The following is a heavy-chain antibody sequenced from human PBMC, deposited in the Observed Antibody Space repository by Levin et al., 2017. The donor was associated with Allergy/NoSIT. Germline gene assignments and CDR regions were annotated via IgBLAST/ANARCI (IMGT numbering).Heavy chain of an antibody. Sequence: GSLRLSCTVSGGSISSYYWSWIRQPPGKGLEWIGYISYSGSTNYNPSVESRVTISVYTSKNQFSLKLRSVTAADTAVYYCARAPRDISTGYYPFYFDFWGQGTLVTVS. J-gene: IGHJ4*02. CDR2: ISYSGST. V-gene: IGHV4-59*01. CDR3: ARAPRDISTGYYPFYFDF. D-gene: IGHD3-9*01. CDR1: GGSISSYY.